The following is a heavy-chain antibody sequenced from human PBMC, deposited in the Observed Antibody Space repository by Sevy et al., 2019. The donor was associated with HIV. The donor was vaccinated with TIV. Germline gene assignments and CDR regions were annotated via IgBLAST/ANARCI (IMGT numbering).Heavy chain of an antibody. CDR1: GFTFSSYS. Sequence: GGSLRLSCAASGFTFSSYSMNWVRQAPGKGLEWVSSISSSSSYIYYADSVKGRFTISRDNAKNSLYLQMNNLRAEDTAVYYCAREHCSSTSCSANLDYWGQGTLVTVSS. V-gene: IGHV3-21*01. CDR3: AREHCSSTSCSANLDY. CDR2: ISSSSSYI. D-gene: IGHD2-2*01. J-gene: IGHJ4*02.